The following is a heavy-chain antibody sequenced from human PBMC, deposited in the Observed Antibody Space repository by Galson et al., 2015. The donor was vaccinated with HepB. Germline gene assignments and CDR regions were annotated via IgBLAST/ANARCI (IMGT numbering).Heavy chain of an antibody. J-gene: IGHJ6*02. D-gene: IGHD3-3*01. Sequence: SLRLSCAASGFIFSSYAMSWVRQAPGKGLEWVSGISGRGGSRSYADSVKGRFIISRDSSKNTVYLQMNSLSAEDTAVYFCAKDLQVWSVSQTALYAMDVWGQGTTVTVSS. CDR3: AKDLQVWSVSQTALYAMDV. CDR2: ISGRGGSR. V-gene: IGHV3-23*01. CDR1: GFIFSSYA.